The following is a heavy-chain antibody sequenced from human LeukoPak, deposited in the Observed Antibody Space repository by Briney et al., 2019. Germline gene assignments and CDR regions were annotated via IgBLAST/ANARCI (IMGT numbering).Heavy chain of an antibody. CDR1: GGSISSGDYY. D-gene: IGHD2-2*01. CDR3: ARAMYQLLLHDYFDY. Sequence: SETLSLTCTVSGGSISSGDYYWSWIRQPPGKGLEWIGYIYSSGSTYYNPSLKSRVSISVDTSKNQFSLKLSSVTAADTAVYYCARAMYQLLLHDYFDYWGQGTLVTVSS. CDR2: IYSSGST. J-gene: IGHJ4*02. V-gene: IGHV4-30-4*01.